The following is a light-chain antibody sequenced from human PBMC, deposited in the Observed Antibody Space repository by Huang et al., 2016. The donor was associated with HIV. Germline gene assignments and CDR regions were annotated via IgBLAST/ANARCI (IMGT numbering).Light chain of an antibody. Sequence: EVVLTQSPTTLSLSPGERDTLSCRASQTISSYLAWYQHKPGQPPRLRIYDTSKRATGIPARFSGSGSGTDFTLTISSLEPEDFAVYYCHQRAGWPLFGGGTKVEIK. V-gene: IGKV3-11*01. CDR2: DTS. CDR1: QTISSY. J-gene: IGKJ4*02. CDR3: HQRAGWPL.